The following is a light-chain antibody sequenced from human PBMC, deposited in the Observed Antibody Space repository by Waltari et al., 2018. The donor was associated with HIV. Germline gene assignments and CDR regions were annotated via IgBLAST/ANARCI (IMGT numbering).Light chain of an antibody. Sequence: SYELAPPPSVSVSPGQTARPTCSAAALPRQFVYWYQQKPGQAPIVVIYKDSERPSGIPERFSGFISGTTATLTISAVQAEDEADYYCQSADITGTLGVFGGGTRLTV. V-gene: IGLV3-25*03. J-gene: IGLJ2*01. CDR3: QSADITGTLGV. CDR2: KDS. CDR1: ALPRQF.